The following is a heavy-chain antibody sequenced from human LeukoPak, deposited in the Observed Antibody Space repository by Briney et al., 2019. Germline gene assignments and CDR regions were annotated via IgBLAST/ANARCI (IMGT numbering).Heavy chain of an antibody. CDR2: IYYSGNT. V-gene: IGHV4-59*01. J-gene: IGHJ4*01. Sequence: SETLSLTCTVSGVSITTYYWSWIRQPPGKGLEWIGFIYYSGNTNYNPSLKSRVTISVDTSKNQFSLKLSSVTAADTAVYYCARAYTSWSFDYWGQGSLVTVSS. CDR3: ARAYTSWSFDY. D-gene: IGHD2-2*02. CDR1: GVSITTYY.